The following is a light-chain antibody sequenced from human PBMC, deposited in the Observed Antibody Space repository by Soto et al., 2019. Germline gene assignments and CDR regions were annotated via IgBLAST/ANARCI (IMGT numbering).Light chain of an antibody. J-gene: IGKJ4*01. CDR3: QQYYSTPLT. Sequence: DILMTQSPDSLAVSLGERATINCRSSQSVLYSSDNKNYLGWYQQKTGQPPKLLIYWASTRGSGVPDRFSGSGSGTDFTLTISSLQAEDVAVYYCQQYYSTPLTFGGGTKVDI. V-gene: IGKV4-1*01. CDR1: QSVLYSSDNKNY. CDR2: WAS.